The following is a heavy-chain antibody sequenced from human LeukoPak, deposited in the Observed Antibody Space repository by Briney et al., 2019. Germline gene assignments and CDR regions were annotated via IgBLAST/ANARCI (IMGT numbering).Heavy chain of an antibody. V-gene: IGHV3-21*01. CDR1: GFTFSGYT. J-gene: IGHJ3*02. Sequence: GGSLRLSCAASGFTFSGYTMNWVRQAPGKGPEWVSSISGSGITTNYADSVKGRFTISRDNAKNSLYLQMNSLRAEDTAVYYCAGGGLIVDEAFDIWGQGTMVTVSS. CDR2: ISGSGITT. D-gene: IGHD3-10*01. CDR3: AGGGLIVDEAFDI.